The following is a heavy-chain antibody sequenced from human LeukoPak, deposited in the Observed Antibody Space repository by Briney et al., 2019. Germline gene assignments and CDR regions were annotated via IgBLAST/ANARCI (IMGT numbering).Heavy chain of an antibody. CDR2: IWYDGSNK. J-gene: IGHJ3*02. CDR1: GFTFSSYG. V-gene: IGHV3-33*01. Sequence: GGSLRLSCAASGFTFSSYGMHWVRQAPGKGLEWVAVIWYDGSNKYYADSVKGRFTISRDNSKNTLYLQMNSLRAEDTAVYYCAREGYYDSSGPKKYDAFDIWGQGTMVTVSS. CDR3: AREGYYDSSGPKKYDAFDI. D-gene: IGHD3-22*01.